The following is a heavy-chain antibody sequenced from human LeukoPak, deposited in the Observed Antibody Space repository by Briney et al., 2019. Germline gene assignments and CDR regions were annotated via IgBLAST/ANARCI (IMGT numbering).Heavy chain of an antibody. D-gene: IGHD3-22*01. V-gene: IGHV3-23*01. Sequence: PGGSLRLSCAASGFTFSSYAMSWVRQAPGKGLEWVSAISGSGGSSYYADSVKGRFTISSDNSRNTLYLQMNSLRAEDTAVYYCARLPTYYFDSTGYYFDYWGQGTLVTVSS. CDR3: ARLPTYYFDSTGYYFDY. CDR2: ISGSGGSS. J-gene: IGHJ4*02. CDR1: GFTFSSYA.